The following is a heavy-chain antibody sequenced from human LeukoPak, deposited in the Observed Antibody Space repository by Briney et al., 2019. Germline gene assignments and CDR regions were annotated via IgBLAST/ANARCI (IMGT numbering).Heavy chain of an antibody. CDR1: GFTFSSYW. CDR2: IKQEGSEK. J-gene: IGHJ4*02. Sequence: GGSLRLSCAASGFTFSSYWMSWVRQAPGKGLEWVANIKQEGSEKYYVDSVKGRFTISRDNAKNSLYLQMNSLRAEDTAVYYCARLATYYYDSSGYYYDFWGQGTLVTVSS. V-gene: IGHV3-7*01. D-gene: IGHD3-22*01. CDR3: ARLATYYYDSSGYYYDF.